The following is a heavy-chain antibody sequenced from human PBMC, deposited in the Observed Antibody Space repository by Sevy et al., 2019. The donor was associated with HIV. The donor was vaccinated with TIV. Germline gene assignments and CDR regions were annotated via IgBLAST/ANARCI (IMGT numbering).Heavy chain of an antibody. Sequence: GGSLRLSCAASEFTFSSYAMNWVRQAPGKGLEWVFSISVSGRSTYYADSVEGRFTISRDNSKNTLYLQMNSLRADDTAVYYCAKGFCSGGSCPRDYYYYGMDVWGQGTTVTVSS. J-gene: IGHJ6*02. CDR3: AKGFCSGGSCPRDYYYYGMDV. CDR1: EFTFSSYA. V-gene: IGHV3-23*01. CDR2: ISVSGRST. D-gene: IGHD2-15*01.